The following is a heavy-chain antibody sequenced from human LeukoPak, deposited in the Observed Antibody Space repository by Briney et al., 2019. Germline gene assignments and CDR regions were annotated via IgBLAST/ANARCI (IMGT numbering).Heavy chain of an antibody. CDR3: AKGGSSWSLDC. D-gene: IGHD6-13*01. CDR2: ISWKSDSI. CDR1: GFTFDDYV. Sequence: GGSLRLSCAASGFTFDDYVIHWVRQAPGKGLDWVSNISWKSDSIGYADSVKGRFTISRDNAKNSLYLQMNSLRAEDMALYYCAKGGSSWSLDCWGQGTLVTVSS. J-gene: IGHJ4*02. V-gene: IGHV3-9*03.